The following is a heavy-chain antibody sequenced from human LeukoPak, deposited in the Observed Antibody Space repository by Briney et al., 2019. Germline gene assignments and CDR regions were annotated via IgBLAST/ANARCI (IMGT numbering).Heavy chain of an antibody. CDR2: IYSGGST. Sequence: GGSLRLSCAVSGFTVSSSHMSWVRQAPGKGLEWVSIIYSGGSTSYADSVKGRFIISRDNSKNTLHLQMNSLRAEDTAVYYCARRSPIAGAGPRRLEDWGQGTLVTVSS. V-gene: IGHV3-53*01. CDR3: ARRSPIAGAGPRRLED. CDR1: GFTVSSSH. D-gene: IGHD6-13*01. J-gene: IGHJ4*02.